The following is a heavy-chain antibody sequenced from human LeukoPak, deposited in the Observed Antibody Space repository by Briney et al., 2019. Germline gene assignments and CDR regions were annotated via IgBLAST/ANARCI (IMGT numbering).Heavy chain of an antibody. CDR2: IYYSGST. Sequence: NPSETLSLTCTVSGGSISSSSYYWGWIRQPPGKGLEWIGSIYYSGSTYYNPSLKSRVTMSVDTSKNQFSLKLSSVTAADTAVYYCARTTVVPAAMLLNYYYYYMDVWGKGTTVTISS. D-gene: IGHD2-2*01. CDR3: ARTTVVPAAMLLNYYYYYMDV. J-gene: IGHJ6*03. CDR1: GGSISSSSYY. V-gene: IGHV4-39*07.